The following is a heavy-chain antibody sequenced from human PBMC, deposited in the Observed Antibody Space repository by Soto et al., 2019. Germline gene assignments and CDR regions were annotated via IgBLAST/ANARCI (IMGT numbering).Heavy chain of an antibody. CDR3: ARDSVAHYRSGYYFDY. CDR2: INPSGGST. D-gene: IGHD1-26*01. J-gene: IGHJ4*02. Sequence: GPVKVSCKASGYTFTSYYMHWVRQAPGQGLEWMGIINPSGGSTSYAQKFQGRVTMTRDTSTSTVYMELSSLRSEDTAVYYCARDSVAHYRSGYYFDYWGQGTLVTVSS. V-gene: IGHV1-46*01. CDR1: GYTFTSYY.